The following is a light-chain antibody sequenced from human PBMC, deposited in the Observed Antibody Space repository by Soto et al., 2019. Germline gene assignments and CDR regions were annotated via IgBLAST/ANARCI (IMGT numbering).Light chain of an antibody. Sequence: EIVLTQSPGTLSLSPGERATLSCRASQSVSSSYLAWYQHKPGQSPSLLIYGASSRATGIPDRFSGSGSGTDFTLTISRLEPEDFAVYYCQQYAISWTFGQGTKVEIK. J-gene: IGKJ1*01. V-gene: IGKV3-20*01. CDR3: QQYAISWT. CDR2: GAS. CDR1: QSVSSSY.